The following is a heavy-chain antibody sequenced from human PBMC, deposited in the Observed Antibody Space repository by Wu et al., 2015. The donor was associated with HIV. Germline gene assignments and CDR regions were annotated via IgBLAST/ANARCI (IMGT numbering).Heavy chain of an antibody. CDR2: MNPNSGNT. V-gene: IGHV1-8*01. CDR1: GGDFRTYA. Sequence: QVQLVQSGAEVKKPGSSVKVSCKTSGGDFRTYAITWLRQATGQGLEWMGWMNPNSGNTGYAQKFQGRVTITRNTSISTAYMELSSLRSEDTAVYYCARAGAGSPVWGDYYYYYYMDVWGKGTTVTVSS. CDR3: ARAGAGSPVWGDYYYYYYMDV. D-gene: IGHD1-26*01. J-gene: IGHJ6*03.